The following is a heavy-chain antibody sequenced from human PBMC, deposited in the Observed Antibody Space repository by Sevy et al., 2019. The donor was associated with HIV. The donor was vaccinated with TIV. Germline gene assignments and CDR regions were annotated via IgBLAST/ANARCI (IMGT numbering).Heavy chain of an antibody. J-gene: IGHJ4*01. CDR1: GFIFNTYA. Sequence: GGSLRLSCAASGFIFNTYAMHWVRQAPGKGLEWVAVISYDGINKYYADSVKGRFTISRDNSRNTLDLQMNSLRSEDTALYYCASTGYCTGRSCYSPFGYWGHGTLVTVSS. CDR3: ASTGYCTGRSCYSPFGY. CDR2: ISYDGINK. V-gene: IGHV3-30-3*01. D-gene: IGHD2-15*01.